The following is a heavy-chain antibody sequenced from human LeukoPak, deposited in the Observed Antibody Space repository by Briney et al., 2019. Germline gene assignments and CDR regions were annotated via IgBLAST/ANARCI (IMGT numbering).Heavy chain of an antibody. Sequence: TGGSLRLSCAASGFTVTTNYMTWVRQAPGKGLEWVSVIYSVGSTYYADTVKGRFFISRDNSKNTLYLQMNSPRAEDTAVYYCAGSLAYCGGDCRLGDYWGQGTLVTVSS. CDR2: IYSVGST. CDR3: AGSLAYCGGDCRLGDY. J-gene: IGHJ4*02. V-gene: IGHV3-66*01. CDR1: GFTVTTNY. D-gene: IGHD2-21*02.